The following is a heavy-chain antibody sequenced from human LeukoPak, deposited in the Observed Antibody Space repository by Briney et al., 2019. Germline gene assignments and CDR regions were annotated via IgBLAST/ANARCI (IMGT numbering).Heavy chain of an antibody. CDR3: ARLEMGTMTFDY. CDR2: MRYDGSNT. D-gene: IGHD5-24*01. J-gene: IGHJ4*02. CDR1: GFTFSNYG. Sequence: GGSLRLSCAASGFTFSNYGMHWVRQAPGEGLEWLAFMRYDGSNTHYADSVKGRFTISRDNAEDSLSLQMNSLRAEDTAVYYCARLEMGTMTFDYWGQGTLVTVSS. V-gene: IGHV3-30*02.